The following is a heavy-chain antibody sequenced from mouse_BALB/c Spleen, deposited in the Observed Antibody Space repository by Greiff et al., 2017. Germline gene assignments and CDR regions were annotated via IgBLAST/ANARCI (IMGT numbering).Heavy chain of an antibody. D-gene: IGHD2-2*01. Sequence: EASGFDFSRYWMCWVRQAPGKGLEWIGEINPDSSTINYTPSLKDKFIISRDNAKNTLYLQMSKVRSEDTALYYCARGRLWLRRRAYYYAMDYWGQGTSVTVSS. CDR2: INPDSSTI. J-gene: IGHJ4*01. CDR3: ARGRLWLRRRAYYYAMDY. V-gene: IGHV4-1*02. CDR1: GFDFSRYW.